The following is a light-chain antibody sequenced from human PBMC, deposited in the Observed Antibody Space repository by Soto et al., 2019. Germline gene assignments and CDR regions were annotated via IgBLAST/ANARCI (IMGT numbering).Light chain of an antibody. Sequence: QLVLTQPPSASGTPGQRVTISCSGSSSNIGSNTVNWYQQLPGTAPKLLIYSNNQRPSGVPARFSGSKSGTSASLAISGLQSEEEADYYCAAWDDSMNGVVFGGGTKLTVL. CDR3: AAWDDSMNGVV. CDR1: SSNIGSNT. CDR2: SNN. J-gene: IGLJ2*01. V-gene: IGLV1-44*01.